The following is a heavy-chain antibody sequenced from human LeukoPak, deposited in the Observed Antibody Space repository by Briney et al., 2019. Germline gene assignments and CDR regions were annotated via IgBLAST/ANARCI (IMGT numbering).Heavy chain of an antibody. Sequence: SETLSLTCTVSGGSISSSPYYWGWIRQPPGKGLEWIGEINHSGSTNYNPSLKSRVTISVDTSKNQFSLKLSSVTAADTAVYYCARGTGRYKLDYWGQGTLVTVSS. CDR2: INHSGST. V-gene: IGHV4-39*07. D-gene: IGHD1-1*01. CDR1: GGSISSSPYY. CDR3: ARGTGRYKLDY. J-gene: IGHJ4*02.